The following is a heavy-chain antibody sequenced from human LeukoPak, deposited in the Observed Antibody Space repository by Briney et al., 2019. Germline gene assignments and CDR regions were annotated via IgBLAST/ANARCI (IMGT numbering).Heavy chain of an antibody. Sequence: GGSLRLSCAASGFTFSTYWMHWVRQAPGKGLVWVSRVDNDGSSVTYADSVNGRFTVSRDNAKNTLYLQMDSLGVEDTAVYYCARDQTYYDFWTGHYTAHYFDSWGQGTLVTVSS. D-gene: IGHD3-3*01. CDR2: VDNDGSSV. CDR1: GFTFSTYW. J-gene: IGHJ4*02. V-gene: IGHV3-74*03. CDR3: ARDQTYYDFWTGHYTAHYFDS.